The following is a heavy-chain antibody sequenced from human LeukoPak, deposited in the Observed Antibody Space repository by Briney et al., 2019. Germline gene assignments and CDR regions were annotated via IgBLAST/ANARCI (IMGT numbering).Heavy chain of an antibody. J-gene: IGHJ5*02. V-gene: IGHV4-39*07. CDR3: ARDSCSWYVYGWFDP. CDR1: GGSISSSSYY. Sequence: SETLSLTCSVSGGSISSSSYYWGWIRQPPGNGLEWIGSIYYSGSTYYNPSLKSRVTISVDTSKNQFSLKLSSVTAADTAVYYCARDSCSWYVYGWFDPWGQGTLVTVSS. D-gene: IGHD6-13*01. CDR2: IYYSGST.